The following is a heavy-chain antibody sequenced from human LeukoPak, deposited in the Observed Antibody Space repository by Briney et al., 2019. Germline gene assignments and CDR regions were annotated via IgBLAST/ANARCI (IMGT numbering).Heavy chain of an antibody. CDR1: GGSTSSSSYY. Sequence: PSETLSLTCTVSGGSTSSSSYYWGWIRQPPGKGLEWIGSIYYSGSTYYNPSLKSRVTISVDTSKNQFSLKLSSVTAADTAVYYCARNSEALDYWGQGTLVTVSS. CDR2: IYYSGST. CDR3: ARNSEALDY. V-gene: IGHV4-39*01. D-gene: IGHD1-26*01. J-gene: IGHJ4*02.